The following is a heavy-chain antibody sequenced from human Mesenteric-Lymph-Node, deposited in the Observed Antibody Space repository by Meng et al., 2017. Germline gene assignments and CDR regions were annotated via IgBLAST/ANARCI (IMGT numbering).Heavy chain of an antibody. CDR3: AKLRAAASTSRGYFDY. D-gene: IGHD6-13*01. CDR1: VFTFSSYD. Sequence: GGSLRLSCAASVFTFSSYDMGWVRQAPGEGLQWVSSISESGGSTYYADSVKARFTISRDNSKNTLFLQMNSLRAEDTAVYYCAKLRAAASTSRGYFDYWGQGTLVTVSS. V-gene: IGHV3-23*01. CDR2: ISESGGST. J-gene: IGHJ4*01.